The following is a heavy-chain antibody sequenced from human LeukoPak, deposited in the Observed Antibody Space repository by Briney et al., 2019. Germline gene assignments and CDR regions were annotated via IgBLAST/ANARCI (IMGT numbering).Heavy chain of an antibody. J-gene: IGHJ3*02. CDR2: IATSSDYI. V-gene: IGHV3-21*06. D-gene: IGHD3-10*01. Sequence: PGGSLRLSCAASGFTLSNYGMHWVRQAPGKGLEWVSSIATSSDYIYYAGSLKGRFTISRDNAKNSLYLHMNSLRPDDTAVYYCARGRSITILRGVAISDGFDIWGQGTKVTVS. CDR1: GFTLSNYG. CDR3: ARGRSITILRGVAISDGFDI.